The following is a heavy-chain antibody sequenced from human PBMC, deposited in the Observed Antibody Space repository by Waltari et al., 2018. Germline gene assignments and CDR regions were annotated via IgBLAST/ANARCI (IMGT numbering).Heavy chain of an antibody. D-gene: IGHD1-26*01. CDR1: GFTFRSYS. CDR3: TRGRLGATSEYFED. Sequence: EVQLVESGGGLVKRGGSLRISCAASGFTFRSYSMNWVRQAPGKGLEWVASISSSSSFIYYADSVKGRFTISRDNAKNSLYLQMDSLRGEDTAVFYCTRGRLGATSEYFEDWGQGTLVTVSS. CDR2: ISSSSSFI. V-gene: IGHV3-21*01. J-gene: IGHJ1*01.